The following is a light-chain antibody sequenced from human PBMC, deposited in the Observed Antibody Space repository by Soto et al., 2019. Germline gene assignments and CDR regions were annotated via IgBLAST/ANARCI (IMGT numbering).Light chain of an antibody. J-gene: IGLJ1*01. CDR2: DVS. CDR3: SSYTSSSTLV. V-gene: IGLV2-14*01. Sequence: QSALTQPASVSGSPGQSFTISCTGTSSDVGGYNYVSWYQQHPGKAPKLLIYDVSKRPSGVSNRFSGSKSGNTASLTISGLQDEDEADYYCSSYTSSSTLVFGTGTKLTVL. CDR1: SSDVGGYNY.